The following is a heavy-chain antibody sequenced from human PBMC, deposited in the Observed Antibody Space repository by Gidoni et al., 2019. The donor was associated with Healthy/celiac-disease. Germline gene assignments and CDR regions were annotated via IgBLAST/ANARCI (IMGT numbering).Heavy chain of an antibody. J-gene: IGHJ2*01. V-gene: IGHV3-23*01. CDR3: AKRHDYGDYGPYWYFDL. Sequence: EVQLFESGGGLVQPGGSLRLSCAASGFTFSSDAMSWVRQATGKGLEWVSAIRGSGGSTYYADSVKGRFTISRDNSKNTLYLQMNSLRAEDTAVYYCAKRHDYGDYGPYWYFDLWGRGTLVTVSS. CDR1: GFTFSSDA. D-gene: IGHD4-17*01. CDR2: IRGSGGST.